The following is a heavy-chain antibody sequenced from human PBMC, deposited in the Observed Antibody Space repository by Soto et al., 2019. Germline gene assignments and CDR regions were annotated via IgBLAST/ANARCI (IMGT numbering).Heavy chain of an antibody. CDR3: ARAHGTSWYNWFDP. Sequence: GASVKVSCKAFGGNFTNYGISWVRQAPGQGLEWMGGIIPLFGTTNYAQKFRGRVTVTADGSTSTVYMELNSLRSEDTAIYYCARAHGTSWYNWFDPWGQGTLVTVSS. D-gene: IGHD1-26*01. J-gene: IGHJ5*02. CDR1: GGNFTNYG. V-gene: IGHV1-69*13. CDR2: IIPLFGTT.